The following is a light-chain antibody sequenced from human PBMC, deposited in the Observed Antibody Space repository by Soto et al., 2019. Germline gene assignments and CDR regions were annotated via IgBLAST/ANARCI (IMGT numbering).Light chain of an antibody. J-gene: IGKJ4*01. Sequence: EVVLTQSPATLSLSPGERATLSCRASERIGNYLAWYQQKLGQAPKLLIYDASHRAIGIPGRFSGDGSGTDLTLTISSLEPEDFAVYYCQWRSDWPPRLTFGGGTKVEIK. CDR3: QWRSDWPPRLT. V-gene: IGKV3-11*01. CDR1: ERIGNY. CDR2: DAS.